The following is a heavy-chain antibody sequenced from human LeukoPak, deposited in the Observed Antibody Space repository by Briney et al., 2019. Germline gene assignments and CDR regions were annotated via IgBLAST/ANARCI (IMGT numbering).Heavy chain of an antibody. CDR3: ARELES. V-gene: IGHV3-66*01. CDR2: IYSGGST. Sequence: PGGSLRLSCAASGFTFSSYSMNWVRQAPGKGLEWVSVIYSGGSTYYADSVKGRFTISRDNSKNTLYLQMNSLRAEDTAVYYCARELESWGQGTLVTVSS. CDR1: GFTFSSYS. D-gene: IGHD3-3*02. J-gene: IGHJ5*02.